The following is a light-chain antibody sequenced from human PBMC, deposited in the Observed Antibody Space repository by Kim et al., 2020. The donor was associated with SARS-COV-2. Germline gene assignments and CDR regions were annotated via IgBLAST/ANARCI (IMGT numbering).Light chain of an antibody. Sequence: AIQLTQSPSSLSASVGDRVTITCRASQGISSALAWYQQKPGKAPKLLIYDASSLESGVPSRFSGSGSGIDFTLTISSLQPEDFATYYCQQFNSYSWTFGQGTKVDIK. CDR2: DAS. V-gene: IGKV1-13*02. J-gene: IGKJ1*01. CDR1: QGISSA. CDR3: QQFNSYSWT.